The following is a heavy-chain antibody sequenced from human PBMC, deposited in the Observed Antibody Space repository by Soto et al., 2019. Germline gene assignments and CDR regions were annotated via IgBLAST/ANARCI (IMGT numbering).Heavy chain of an antibody. CDR1: TFIFSNYA. D-gene: IGHD3-9*01. V-gene: IGHV3-23*01. CDR2: ISGSGGTT. CDR3: AKDRYDILTGYHYYFDS. Sequence: EVQLLESGGGLVQPGGSLRLSCAASTFIFSNYAMSWVRQAPGEGLEWISAISGSGGTTYYAESVKGRFSISRDNSKSTLYLQMNSLRAEDTAVYYCAKDRYDILTGYHYYFDSWGQGTLVTVSS. J-gene: IGHJ4*02.